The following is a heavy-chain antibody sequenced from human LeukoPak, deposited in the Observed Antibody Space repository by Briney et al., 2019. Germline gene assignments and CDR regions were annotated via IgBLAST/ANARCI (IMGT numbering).Heavy chain of an antibody. V-gene: IGHV4-39*07. CDR2: IYYTGST. Sequence: SETLSLTCTVSGGSITSSSYYWGWIRQPPGKGPEWIGSIYYTGSTNYNPSLKSRVTISLDTSKNQFSLKLTSVTAADTAIYYCASVRGYSSGWYASGFDPWGQGTLVTVSS. D-gene: IGHD6-19*01. CDR3: ASVRGYSSGWYASGFDP. J-gene: IGHJ5*02. CDR1: GGSITSSSYY.